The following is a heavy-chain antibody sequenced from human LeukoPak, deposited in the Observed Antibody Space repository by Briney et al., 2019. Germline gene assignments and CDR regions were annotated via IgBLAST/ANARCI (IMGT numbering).Heavy chain of an antibody. Sequence: SETLSLTCTVSGYSISSGYYWGWIRQPPGKGLEWIGSSYYSGGTYYNPSLKSRVTISVETSKNQFSLKLKSATAADTAVYFCARGRVSSSTWYSTYYYYFYMDVWGKGTTVTVSS. J-gene: IGHJ6*03. CDR3: ARGRVSSSTWYSTYYYYFYMDV. CDR2: SYYSGGT. CDR1: GYSISSGYY. V-gene: IGHV4-38-2*02. D-gene: IGHD6-13*01.